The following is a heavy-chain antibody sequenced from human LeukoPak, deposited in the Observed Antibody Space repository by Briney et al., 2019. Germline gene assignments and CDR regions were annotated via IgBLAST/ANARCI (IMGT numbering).Heavy chain of an antibody. CDR3: AKESRIAAAGIINRFDP. CDR1: GFIFSSYG. D-gene: IGHD6-13*01. Sequence: PGRSLRLSCAASGFIFSSYGMHWVRQAPGKGLEWVAVIWYDGSNKFYADSVKGRFTISRDNSKNTLFLQMNSLRAQDTALYYCAKESRIAAAGIINRFDPWGQGTLVTVSS. CDR2: IWYDGSNK. V-gene: IGHV3-33*06. J-gene: IGHJ5*02.